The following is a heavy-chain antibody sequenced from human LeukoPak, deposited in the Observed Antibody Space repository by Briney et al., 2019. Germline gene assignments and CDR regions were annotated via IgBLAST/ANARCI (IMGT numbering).Heavy chain of an antibody. CDR3: ATRRSGSYSEY. CDR1: GGSVTTSTYY. J-gene: IGHJ4*02. D-gene: IGHD1-26*01. V-gene: IGHV4-39*01. CDR2: IKNSGIT. Sequence: SETLSLTCTVSGGSVTTSTYYWGWIRQPPGKRLEWIGTIKNSGITHYNPSLKSRLTMSVDTSKNQFSLKLNSVTAADTAVYYCATRRSGSYSEYWGQGILVTVSS.